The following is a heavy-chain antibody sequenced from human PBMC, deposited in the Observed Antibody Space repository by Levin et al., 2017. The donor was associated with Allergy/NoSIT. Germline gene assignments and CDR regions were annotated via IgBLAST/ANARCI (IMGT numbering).Heavy chain of an antibody. CDR2: IRSKANSYAT. Sequence: GGSLRLSCAASGFTFSGSAMHWVRQASGKGLEWVGRIRSKANSYATAYAASVKGRFTISRDDSKHTAYLQMNSLKTEDAAVYYCTRHFPSVVTATTPRPTDGMDVWGQGTTVTVSS. V-gene: IGHV3-73*01. J-gene: IGHJ6*02. CDR3: TRHFPSVVTATTPRPTDGMDV. CDR1: GFTFSGSA. D-gene: IGHD2-21*02.